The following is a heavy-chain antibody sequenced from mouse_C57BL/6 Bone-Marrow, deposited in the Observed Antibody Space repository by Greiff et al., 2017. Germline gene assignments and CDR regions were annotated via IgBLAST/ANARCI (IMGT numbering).Heavy chain of an antibody. J-gene: IGHJ1*03. CDR2: ISSGGDYI. D-gene: IGHD1-1*01. CDR1: GFTFSSYA. CDR3: TREIYYYGSSYDYWYFDV. V-gene: IGHV5-9-1*02. Sequence: EVQGVESGEGLVKPGGSLKLSCAASGFTFSSYAMSWVRQTPEKRLEWVAYISSGGDYIYYADTVKGRFTISRDNARNTLYLQMSSLKSEDTAMYYCTREIYYYGSSYDYWYFDVWGTGTTVTVSS.